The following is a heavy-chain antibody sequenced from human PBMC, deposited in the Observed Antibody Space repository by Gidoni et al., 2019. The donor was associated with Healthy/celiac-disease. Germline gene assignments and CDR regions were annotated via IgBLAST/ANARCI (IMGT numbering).Heavy chain of an antibody. D-gene: IGHD6-13*01. CDR1: GYSFTSYW. Sequence: EVQLVQSGAEVKKPGESLKFSCKGSGYSFTSYWIGWVRQMPGKGLEWMGFIYPCDSDTRYSPSFQGQVTISADKSISTAYLQWSSLKASDTAMYYCATIRWKKYSSSWYHFDYWGQGTLVTVSS. CDR3: ATIRWKKYSSSWYHFDY. J-gene: IGHJ4*02. CDR2: IYPCDSDT. V-gene: IGHV5-51*01.